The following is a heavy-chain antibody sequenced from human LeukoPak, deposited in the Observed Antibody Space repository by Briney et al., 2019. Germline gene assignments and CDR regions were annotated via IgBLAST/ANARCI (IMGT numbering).Heavy chain of an antibody. CDR1: GFTFSSYS. V-gene: IGHV3-48*01. Sequence: GGSLRLSCAASGFTFSSYSMNWVRQAPGKGLEWVSYISSSSSTIYYADSVKGRFTISRDNAKNSLYLQMNSLRAEDTAVYYCARGGRKAVAGTPNWFDPWGQGTLVTVS. J-gene: IGHJ5*02. CDR2: ISSSSSTI. D-gene: IGHD6-19*01. CDR3: ARGGRKAVAGTPNWFDP.